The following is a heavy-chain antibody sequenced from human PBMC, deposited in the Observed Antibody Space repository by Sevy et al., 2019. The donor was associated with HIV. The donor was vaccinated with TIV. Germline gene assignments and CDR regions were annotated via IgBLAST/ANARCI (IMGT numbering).Heavy chain of an antibody. CDR2: ISYGGSNK. J-gene: IGHJ4*02. Sequence: GGSLRLSCAASGFTFSSYAMHWVRQAPGKGLEWVAVISYGGSNKYYADSVKGRFTISRDNSKNTLYLQMNSLRAEDTAVYYCARDYCDYWGQGTLVTVSS. V-gene: IGHV3-30*04. CDR1: GFTFSSYA. CDR3: ARDYCDY.